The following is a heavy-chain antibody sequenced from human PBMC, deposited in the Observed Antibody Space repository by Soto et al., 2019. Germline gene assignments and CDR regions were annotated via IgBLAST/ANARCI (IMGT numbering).Heavy chain of an antibody. J-gene: IGHJ4*02. CDR1: GGSIINGDTY. V-gene: IGHV4-31*03. CDR2: INYRGTT. D-gene: IGHD2-15*01. Sequence: QVQLQESGPGLVKPSQTLSLTCTVSGGSIINGDTYLNWIRQHPEKGQEWMGYINYRGTTNYNPALKSRILISIDTSKNQFSLRLTSVTAADTAVYYCARDAPGVAPYWGQGTLVTVSS. CDR3: ARDAPGVAPY.